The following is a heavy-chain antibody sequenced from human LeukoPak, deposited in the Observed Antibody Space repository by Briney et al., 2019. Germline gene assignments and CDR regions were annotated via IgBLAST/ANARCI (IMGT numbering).Heavy chain of an antibody. D-gene: IGHD4-23*01. CDR3: AKDAGYGGKSYFDC. J-gene: IGHJ4*02. CDR2: ISGSGGST. CDR1: GFTSSSYA. V-gene: IGHV3-23*01. Sequence: GGSLRLSCAASGFTSSSYAMSWVRQAPGKGLEWVSAISGSGGSTYYADSVKGRFTISRDNSKNTLYLQMNSLRAEDTAIYYCAKDAGYGGKSYFDCWGQGILVTVSS.